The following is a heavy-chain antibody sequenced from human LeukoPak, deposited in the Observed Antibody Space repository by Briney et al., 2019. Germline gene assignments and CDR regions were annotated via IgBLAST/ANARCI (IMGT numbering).Heavy chain of an antibody. J-gene: IGHJ4*02. Sequence: GGSLRLSCAASGFTFSDYYMSWIRQAPGKGPEWVSYISSSGSTIYYADSVKGRFTISRDNAKNSLYLQMNSLRAEDTAVYYCARAPSEKGAKGLYFDYWGQGTLVTVSS. CDR2: ISSSGSTI. CDR1: GFTFSDYY. D-gene: IGHD1-26*01. V-gene: IGHV3-11*04. CDR3: ARAPSEKGAKGLYFDY.